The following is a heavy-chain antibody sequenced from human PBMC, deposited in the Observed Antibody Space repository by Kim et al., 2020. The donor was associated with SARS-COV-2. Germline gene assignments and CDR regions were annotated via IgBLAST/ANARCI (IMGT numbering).Heavy chain of an antibody. CDR2: ISSSGSTI. J-gene: IGHJ5*02. Sequence: GGSLRLSCAASGFTFSSYEMNWVRQAPGKGLEWVSYISSSGSTIYYADSVKGRFTISRDNAKNSLYLQMNSLRAEDTAVYYCARALRGIAAADWFDPWGQGTLVTVSS. V-gene: IGHV3-48*03. CDR3: ARALRGIAAADWFDP. CDR1: GFTFSSYE. D-gene: IGHD6-13*01.